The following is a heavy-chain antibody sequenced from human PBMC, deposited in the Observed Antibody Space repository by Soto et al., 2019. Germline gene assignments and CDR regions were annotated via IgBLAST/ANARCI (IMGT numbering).Heavy chain of an antibody. CDR3: AKDILRFLEWLPEYYYGMDV. CDR2: ISGSGGST. D-gene: IGHD3-3*01. Sequence: EVQLLESGGGLVQPGGSLRLSCAASGFTFSSYAMSWVRQAPGKGLEWVSAISGSGGSTYYADSVKGRFTISRDNSKNPLYLQMNSLSAEDTAVYYCAKDILRFLEWLPEYYYGMDVWGQGTTVTVSS. J-gene: IGHJ6*02. V-gene: IGHV3-23*01. CDR1: GFTFSSYA.